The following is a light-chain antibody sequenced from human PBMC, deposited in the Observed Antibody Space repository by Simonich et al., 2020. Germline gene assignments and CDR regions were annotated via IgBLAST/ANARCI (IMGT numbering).Light chain of an antibody. CDR1: SSNIGSNK. V-gene: IGLV1-44*01. Sequence: QSVLTQPPSASGTPGQRVTISCSGSSSNIGSNKLNWYQQLPGTAPKLLIYRNDHRPAGVPDRFSGSKSGTSASLAISWLQSEDEADYYCAAWDDSLNGWVFGGGTKLTVL. CDR3: AAWDDSLNGWV. J-gene: IGLJ3*02. CDR2: RND.